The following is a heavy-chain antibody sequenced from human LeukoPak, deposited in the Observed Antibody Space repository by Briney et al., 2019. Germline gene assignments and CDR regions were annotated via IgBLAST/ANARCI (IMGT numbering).Heavy chain of an antibody. V-gene: IGHV1-8*02. CDR1: GGTFGSYA. CDR2: MNPNSGNT. J-gene: IGHJ6*03. CDR3: ARGGRDSSRGHHMDV. D-gene: IGHD6-13*01. Sequence: ASVKVSCKASGGTFGSYAISWVRQATGQGLEWMGWMNPNSGNTGYTQKFQGRVTMTRNTSISTAYMELSSLRSEDTAVYYCARGGRDSSRGHHMDVWGKGTTVTISS.